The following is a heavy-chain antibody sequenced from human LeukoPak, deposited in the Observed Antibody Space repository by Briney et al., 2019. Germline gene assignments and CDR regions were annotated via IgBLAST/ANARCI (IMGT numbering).Heavy chain of an antibody. CDR2: IKSKTDGGTT. CDR1: GFTFSNAW. V-gene: IGHV3-15*01. CDR3: ANGNYDYVWGSYRS. D-gene: IGHD3-16*02. Sequence: NPGGSLRLSCAASGFTFSNAWMSWVRQAPGKGLEWVGRIKSKTDGGTTDYAAPVKGRFTISRDDSKDTLYLQMNSLRAEDTAVYYCANGNYDYVWGSYRSWGQGTLVTVSS. J-gene: IGHJ4*02.